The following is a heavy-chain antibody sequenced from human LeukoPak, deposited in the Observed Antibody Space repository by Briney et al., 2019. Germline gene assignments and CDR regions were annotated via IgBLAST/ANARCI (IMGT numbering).Heavy chain of an antibody. D-gene: IGHD1-26*01. CDR1: GVTFNGYV. CDR3: ARGPYLEHDSGNFFDN. V-gene: IGHV3-23*01. CDR2: ISARSERA. J-gene: IGHJ4*02. Sequence: PGGSLRLPCAASGVTFNGYVMRWVRQAPGKGLEWVSGISARSERAYYADSVKGRFTISRDNSRNTFFLQMNSLRVDDTAVYFCARGPYLEHDSGNFFDNWGQGVLVTVSS.